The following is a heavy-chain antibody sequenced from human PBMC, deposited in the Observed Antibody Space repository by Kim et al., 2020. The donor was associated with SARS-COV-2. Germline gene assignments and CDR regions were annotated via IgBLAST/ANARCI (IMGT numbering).Heavy chain of an antibody. CDR1: GFTFSNAW. V-gene: IGHV3-15*01. Sequence: GGSLRLSCAASGFTFSNAWMSWVRQAPGKGLEWVGRIKSKTDGGTTDYAAPGKGRFTISRDDSKNTLYLQMNSLKTEDTAVYYCTTSTTNYYFYYGMDVWGQGTTVTVSS. CDR2: IKSKTDGGTT. J-gene: IGHJ6*02. CDR3: TTSTTNYYFYYGMDV. D-gene: IGHD1-26*01.